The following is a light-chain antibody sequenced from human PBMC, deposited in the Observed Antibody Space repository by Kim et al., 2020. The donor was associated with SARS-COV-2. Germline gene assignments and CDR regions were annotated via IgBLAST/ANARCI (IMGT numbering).Light chain of an antibody. CDR2: GKN. Sequence: ALGQTVRITCQRESLRSYYASWYQQKPGQGPVLVIYGKNNRPSGIPDRFSGSSSGNTASLTITGAQAEDEADYYCNSRDSSGNHVVFGGGTQLTVL. J-gene: IGLJ2*01. CDR1: SLRSYY. CDR3: NSRDSSGNHVV. V-gene: IGLV3-19*01.